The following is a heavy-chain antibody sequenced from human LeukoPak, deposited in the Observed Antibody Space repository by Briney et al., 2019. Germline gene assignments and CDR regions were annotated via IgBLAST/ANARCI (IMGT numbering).Heavy chain of an antibody. D-gene: IGHD2-8*02. J-gene: IGHJ4*02. Sequence: GGSLILSCAAFGFPFITFAMIWVRQPPGKGLEWVSSIFPSGGEIHYADSVRGRFTISRDNSKSTLSLQMNSLRAEDTAIYYCATYRQVLLPFESWGQGTLVTVSS. CDR2: IFPSGGEI. V-gene: IGHV3-23*01. CDR1: GFPFITFA. CDR3: ATYRQVLLPFES.